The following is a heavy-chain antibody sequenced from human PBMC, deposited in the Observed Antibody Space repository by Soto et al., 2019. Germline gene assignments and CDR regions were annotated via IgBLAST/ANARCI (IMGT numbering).Heavy chain of an antibody. J-gene: IGHJ4*02. Sequence: ESGGGVVQPGRSLRLSCAASGFTFSSYGMHWVRQAPGKGLEWVAVIWYDGSNKYYADSVKGRFTISRDNSKNTLYLQMNSLRAEDTAVYYCARDRYGYYSGYDDYFDYWGQGTLVTVSS. V-gene: IGHV3-33*01. CDR1: GFTFSSYG. CDR2: IWYDGSNK. D-gene: IGHD5-12*01. CDR3: ARDRYGYYSGYDDYFDY.